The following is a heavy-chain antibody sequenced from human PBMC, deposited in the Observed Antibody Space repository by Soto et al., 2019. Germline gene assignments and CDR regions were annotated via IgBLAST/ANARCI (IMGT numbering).Heavy chain of an antibody. V-gene: IGHV4-34*01. J-gene: IGHJ6*02. D-gene: IGHD1-20*01. CDR1: GGSFSGYY. Sequence: QVQLQQWGAGLLKPSETLSLTCAVYGGSFSGYYWSWIRQPPGKGLEWIGEINHSGSTNYNPSLKSRGTRSLHTSQDQFSLKLSSVAAADSAVYYCARVGFNWIDVYYGMYVWGHGTTVTGSS. CDR2: INHSGST. CDR3: ARVGFNWIDVYYGMYV.